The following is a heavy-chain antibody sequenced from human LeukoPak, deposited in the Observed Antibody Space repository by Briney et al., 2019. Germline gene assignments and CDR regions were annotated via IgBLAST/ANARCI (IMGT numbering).Heavy chain of an antibody. CDR3: ARGGTMVRGVIPHYYYYGMDV. CDR1: GFTFSSYS. V-gene: IGHV3-48*01. Sequence: PGGSLRLSCAASGFTFSSYSMNWVRQAPGKGLEWVPNISSSSSTIYYADSVKGRFTISRDNAKNSLYLQMNSLRSEDTAVYYCARGGTMVRGVIPHYYYYGMDVWGQGTTVTVSS. D-gene: IGHD3-10*01. CDR2: ISSSSSTI. J-gene: IGHJ6*02.